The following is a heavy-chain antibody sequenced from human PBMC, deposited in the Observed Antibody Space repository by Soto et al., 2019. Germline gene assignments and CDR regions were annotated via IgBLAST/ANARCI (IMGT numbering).Heavy chain of an antibody. CDR2: IIPIFGTA. Sequence: SVKVSCKASGGTFSSYAISWVRQAPGQGLEWMGGIIPIFGTANYAQKFQGRVTITADKSTSTAYMELSSLRSEDTAVYYCASFRWDDLGLNYYYGMDVWGQGTTVTVSS. V-gene: IGHV1-69*06. CDR3: ASFRWDDLGLNYYYGMDV. CDR1: GGTFSSYA. J-gene: IGHJ6*02. D-gene: IGHD1-26*01.